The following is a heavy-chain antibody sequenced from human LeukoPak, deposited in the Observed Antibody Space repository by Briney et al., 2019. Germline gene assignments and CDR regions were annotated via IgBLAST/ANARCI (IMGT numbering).Heavy chain of an antibody. J-gene: IGHJ4*02. CDR3: AREIAVAVPSDSGGFDY. Sequence: ASVKVSCKASGYTFTGYYMHWVRQAPGQGLEWMGWINPNSGGTNYAQKFQGRVTMTRDTSISTAYMELSRLRSDDTAVYYCAREIAVAVPSDSGGFDYWGQGTLVTVSS. CDR2: INPNSGGT. V-gene: IGHV1-2*02. D-gene: IGHD6-19*01. CDR1: GYTFTGYY.